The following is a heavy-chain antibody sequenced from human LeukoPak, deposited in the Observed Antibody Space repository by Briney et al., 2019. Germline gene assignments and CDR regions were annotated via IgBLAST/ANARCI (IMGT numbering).Heavy chain of an antibody. CDR2: INPNSGGT. D-gene: IGHD1-26*01. CDR3: ATMGATNFDH. Sequence: ASVKVSCKASGYTFTDYYIHWVRQAPGQGLEWMGWINPNSGGTHYAQKFQDRVIMTRDTSIRTAYMEVSRLGSHDTAEYYRATMGATNFDHWGQGSLVTVSS. V-gene: IGHV1-2*02. J-gene: IGHJ4*02. CDR1: GYTFTDYY.